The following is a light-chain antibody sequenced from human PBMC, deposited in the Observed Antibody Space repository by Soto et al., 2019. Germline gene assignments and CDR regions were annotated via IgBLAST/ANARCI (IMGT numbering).Light chain of an antibody. V-gene: IGLV1-40*01. Sequence: QSVLTQPPSVSGAPGQRVTISCTGSRSNIGAGYDVHWYQQLPGRAPKLLIYANNNRPSGVPDRFSGFKSGTSASLAIAGLQAEDEADYYCQSFDSSLSGSVFGGGTQLTVL. J-gene: IGLJ2*01. CDR1: RSNIGAGYD. CDR3: QSFDSSLSGSV. CDR2: ANN.